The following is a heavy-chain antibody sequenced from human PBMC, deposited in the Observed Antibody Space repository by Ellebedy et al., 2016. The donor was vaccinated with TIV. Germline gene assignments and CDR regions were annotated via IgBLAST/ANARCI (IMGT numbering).Heavy chain of an antibody. D-gene: IGHD5-12*01. V-gene: IGHV3-30*02. J-gene: IGHJ3*02. CDR2: IRSDSSNE. CDR3: ISDIVGDGFDN. CDR1: GFTFGSYA. Sequence: PGGSLRLSCAASGFTFGSYAMSWVRQAPGKGPAWVAMIRSDSSNEYYADSVWGRFTISRDNSKNTLYLRMNSLRHEDTALYYCISDIVGDGFDNWGQGTMVTVSS.